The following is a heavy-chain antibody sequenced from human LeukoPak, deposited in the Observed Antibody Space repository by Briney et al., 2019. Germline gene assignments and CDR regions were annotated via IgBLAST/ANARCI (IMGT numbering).Heavy chain of an antibody. CDR1: GYTFTGYY. CDR3: AREKDRENPDY. CDR2: ISAYNGNT. Sequence: ASVKVSCKASGYTFTGYYMHWVRQAPGQGLEWMGWISAYNGNTNYAQKLQGRVTMTTDTSTSTAYMELRSLRSDDTAVYYCAREKDRENPDYWGQGTLVTVSS. V-gene: IGHV1-18*04. J-gene: IGHJ4*02.